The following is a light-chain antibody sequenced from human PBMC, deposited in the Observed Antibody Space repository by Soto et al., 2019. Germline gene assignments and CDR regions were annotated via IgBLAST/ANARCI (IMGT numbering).Light chain of an antibody. CDR3: HQSYSGRST. Sequence: DIEMTQSPSSLSASVGDRVTITCRASQRVSSYLNWYQQRPGKAPTLLIYATSNSQSARSSGGGSEAVSTPTISSLLTEASATYDGHQSYSGRSTFG. J-gene: IGKJ1*01. CDR1: QRVSSY. V-gene: IGKV1-39*01. CDR2: ATS.